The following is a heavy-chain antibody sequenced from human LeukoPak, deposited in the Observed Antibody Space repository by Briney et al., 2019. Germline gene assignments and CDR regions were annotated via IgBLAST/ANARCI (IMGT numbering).Heavy chain of an antibody. D-gene: IGHD6-6*01. CDR1: GFTFSSYS. J-gene: IGHJ4*02. V-gene: IGHV3-21*01. CDR3: ARDEYSSSSGGGPS. Sequence: PGGSLRLSCAASGFTFSSYSMNWVRQAPGKGLEWVSSISSSSSYIYYADSLKGRSTISRDNAKNSLYLQMNSLRAEDTAVYYCARDEYSSSSGGGPSWGQGTLVTVSS. CDR2: ISSSSSYI.